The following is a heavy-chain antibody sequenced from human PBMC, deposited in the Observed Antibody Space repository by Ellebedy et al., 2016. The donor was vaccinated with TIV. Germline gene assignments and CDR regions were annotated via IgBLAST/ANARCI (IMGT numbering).Heavy chain of an antibody. V-gene: IGHV3-7*01. CDR1: GFTFSTYW. D-gene: IGHD2-21*01. Sequence: GGSLRLPXAASGFTFSTYWMHWVRQAPGKGLEWVANIKQDGSEKYYVDSVKGRFTISRDNAKNSLYLQMNSLRAEDTAVYYCAREVGGGGAYWGQGTLVTVSS. CDR2: IKQDGSEK. J-gene: IGHJ4*02. CDR3: AREVGGGGAY.